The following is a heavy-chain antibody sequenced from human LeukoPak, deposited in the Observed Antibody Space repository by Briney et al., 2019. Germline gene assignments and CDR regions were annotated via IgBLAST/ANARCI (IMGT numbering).Heavy chain of an antibody. CDR1: GFTFSSYA. CDR2: ISGSGGST. V-gene: IGHV3-23*01. D-gene: IGHD3-3*01. Sequence: AGGSLRLSCAASGFTFSSYAMSWVRQAPGKGLEWVSAISGSGGSTYYADSVKGRFAISRDNSKNTLYLQMNSLRAEDTAVYYCAKSDPQIFGVVIMAFDYWGQGTLVTVSS. J-gene: IGHJ4*02. CDR3: AKSDPQIFGVVIMAFDY.